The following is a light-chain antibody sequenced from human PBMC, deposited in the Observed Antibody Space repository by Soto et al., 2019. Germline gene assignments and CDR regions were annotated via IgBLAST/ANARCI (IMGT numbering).Light chain of an antibody. CDR3: QQSYSAPWT. CDR2: DAS. Sequence: DIQMTQSPSSVAASVGARVTITCRASQSISTYLNWYQQKPGKAPKVLIFDASRLQSGVASRFSGSGSGTDFTLTISSLQPEDSATYYCQQSYSAPWTFGQGTKVQVK. V-gene: IGKV1-39*01. J-gene: IGKJ1*01. CDR1: QSISTY.